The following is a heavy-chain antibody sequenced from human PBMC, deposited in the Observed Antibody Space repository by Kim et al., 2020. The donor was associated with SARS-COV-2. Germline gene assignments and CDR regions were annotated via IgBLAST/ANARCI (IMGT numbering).Heavy chain of an antibody. Sequence: GESLKISCKGSGYSFTSYWISWVRQMPGKGLEWMGRIDPSDSYTNYSPSFQGHVTISADKSISTAYLQWSSLKASDTAMYYCARSIAAAGEGPYYYYYYGMDVWGQGTTVTVSS. CDR1: GYSFTSYW. D-gene: IGHD6-13*01. CDR2: IDPSDSYT. V-gene: IGHV5-10-1*01. J-gene: IGHJ6*02. CDR3: ARSIAAAGEGPYYYYYYGMDV.